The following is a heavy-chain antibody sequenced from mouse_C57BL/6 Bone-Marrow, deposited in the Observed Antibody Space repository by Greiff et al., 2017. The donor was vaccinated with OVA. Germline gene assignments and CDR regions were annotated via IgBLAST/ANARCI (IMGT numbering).Heavy chain of an antibody. Sequence: EVKVEESGGGLVQPGGSMKLSCAASGFTFSDAWMDWVRQSPEQGLEWVAEIRNKANNPASYYAVSVQGRFTISRDDSKSSVYLQMNRLRAEDAGIYCCSRSGYYVRYFDVWGTGTTVTVSS. CDR1: GFTFSDAW. CDR2: IRNKANNPAS. J-gene: IGHJ1*03. CDR3: SRSGYYVRYFDV. V-gene: IGHV6-6*01. D-gene: IGHD2-3*01.